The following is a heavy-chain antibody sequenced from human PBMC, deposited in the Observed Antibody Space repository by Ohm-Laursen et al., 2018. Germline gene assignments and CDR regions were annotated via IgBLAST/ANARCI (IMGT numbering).Heavy chain of an antibody. J-gene: IGHJ6*02. D-gene: IGHD6-13*01. CDR1: GYTFTGYY. V-gene: IGHV1-2*02. CDR2: INPNRGGT. Sequence: SSVKVSCKASGYTFTGYYMHWVRQAPGQGLEWMGWINPNRGGTNYAQKFQGRVTMTRDTSISTAYMELSRLRSDDTAVYYCARDEQQLVRYYYGMDVWGQGTTVTVSS. CDR3: ARDEQQLVRYYYGMDV.